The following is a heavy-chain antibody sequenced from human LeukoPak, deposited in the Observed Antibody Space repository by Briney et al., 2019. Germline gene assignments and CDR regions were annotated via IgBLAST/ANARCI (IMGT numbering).Heavy chain of an antibody. D-gene: IGHD4-23*01. Sequence: SETLSLTCRVSGYSISSGYYWGWIRQPPGKGLEWIGSIYHSGSTYYNPSLKSRVTTSVDTSKNQFPLKLSSVTAADTAVYYCARHRTTVVTPLDYWGQGTLVTVSS. V-gene: IGHV4-38-2*01. J-gene: IGHJ4*02. CDR2: IYHSGST. CDR3: ARHRTTVVTPLDY. CDR1: GYSISSGYY.